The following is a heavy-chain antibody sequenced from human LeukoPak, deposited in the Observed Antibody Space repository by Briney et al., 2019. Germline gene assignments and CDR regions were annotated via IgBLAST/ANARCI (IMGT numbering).Heavy chain of an antibody. V-gene: IGHV7-4-1*02. J-gene: IGHJ4*02. CDR1: GYTFTTYA. D-gene: IGHD3-22*01. Sequence: GASVKVSCKASGYTFTTYAMNWVRQAPGQGLEWMGWINTNTGNPTYAQGFTGRFVFSLDTSVSTAYLQINSLKTEDTAVYYCAVLSYDSSGYYYPFDYWGQGTLVTVSS. CDR3: AVLSYDSSGYYYPFDY. CDR2: INTNTGNP.